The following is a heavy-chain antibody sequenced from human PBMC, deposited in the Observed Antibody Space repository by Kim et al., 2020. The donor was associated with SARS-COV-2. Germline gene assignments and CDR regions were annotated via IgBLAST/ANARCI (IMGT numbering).Heavy chain of an antibody. Sequence: ASVKVSCKASGYTFTSYAMHWVRQAPGQRLEWMGWINAGDGNTKYSQKFQGRVTITRDTSASTAYMELSSLRSEDTAVYYCARGILLWFGELCYLGPGTLVTASS. V-gene: IGHV1-3*01. D-gene: IGHD3-10*01. CDR1: GYTFTSYA. CDR2: INAGDGNT. CDR3: ARGILLWFGELCY. J-gene: IGHJ4*02.